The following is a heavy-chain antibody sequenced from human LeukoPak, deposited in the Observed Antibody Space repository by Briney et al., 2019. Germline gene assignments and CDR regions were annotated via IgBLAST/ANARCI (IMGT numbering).Heavy chain of an antibody. CDR1: GFTFSSYE. D-gene: IGHD2-15*01. CDR2: ISSTGNTV. J-gene: IGHJ6*04. V-gene: IGHV3-48*03. CDR3: TKETPQMDL. Sequence: PGGSLRLSCAASGFTFSSYEMNWVRQAPGQGLEWVAYISSTGNTVHYAGSVKGRFTISRYNAKNSLYLQMNRLRAEDTAVYYCTKETPQMDLWGKGTTVTVSS.